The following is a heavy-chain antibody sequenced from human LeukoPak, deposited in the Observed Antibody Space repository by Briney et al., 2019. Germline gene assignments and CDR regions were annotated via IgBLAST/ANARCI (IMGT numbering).Heavy chain of an antibody. CDR2: INPKTGGR. Sequence: ASVKVSCKASGYIFTGYYVHWVRQAPGRGLEWMGRINPKTGGRSFSPRFQGRVTVTSDTSTNTVYMELSSLKLDDTALYYCARGYSGYDWKFDPWGQGTQVTVSS. V-gene: IGHV1-2*06. CDR1: GYIFTGYY. J-gene: IGHJ5*02. D-gene: IGHD5-12*01. CDR3: ARGYSGYDWKFDP.